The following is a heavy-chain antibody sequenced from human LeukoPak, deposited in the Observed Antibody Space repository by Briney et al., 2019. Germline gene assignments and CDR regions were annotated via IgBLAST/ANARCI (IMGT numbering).Heavy chain of an antibody. Sequence: GGSLRLSCAGSGFSFDDFAMHWVRQAPGKGLEWVSSISSSSSYIYYADSVKGRFTISRDNAKNSLYLQMNSLRAEDTAVYYCAGDIGTWGQGTLVTVSS. CDR2: ISSSSSYI. CDR1: GFSFDDFA. V-gene: IGHV3-21*01. CDR3: AGDIGT. J-gene: IGHJ4*02. D-gene: IGHD3-10*01.